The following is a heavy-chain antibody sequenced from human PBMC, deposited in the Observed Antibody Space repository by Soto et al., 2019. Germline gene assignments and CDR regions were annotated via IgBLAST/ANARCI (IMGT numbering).Heavy chain of an antibody. CDR2: IYYSGST. J-gene: IGHJ6*02. D-gene: IGHD2-15*01. CDR1: GFSISSYY. Sequence: SETLSLTCTFSGFSISSYYWSLIRQPPGKGLEWIGYIYYSGSTNYNPSLKSRVTISVDTSKNQFSLKLSSVTAADTAVYYCARYVRIASGYYYYGMDVWGQGTTVTVSS. CDR3: ARYVRIASGYYYYGMDV. V-gene: IGHV4-59*01.